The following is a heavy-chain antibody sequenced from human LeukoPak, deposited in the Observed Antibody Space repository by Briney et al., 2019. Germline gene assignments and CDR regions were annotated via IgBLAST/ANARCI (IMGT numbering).Heavy chain of an antibody. Sequence: GGSLRLSCAASGFTFSSYAIHWVRQAPWKGLEYVSSISGNGDSTFYANSVKGRFTISRDNSKNTLYLQMGSLRAEDMAVYYCARVGYSSPFDYWGQGTLVTVSS. CDR3: ARVGYSSPFDY. D-gene: IGHD6-13*01. J-gene: IGHJ4*02. CDR1: GFTFSSYA. V-gene: IGHV3-64*01. CDR2: ISGNGDST.